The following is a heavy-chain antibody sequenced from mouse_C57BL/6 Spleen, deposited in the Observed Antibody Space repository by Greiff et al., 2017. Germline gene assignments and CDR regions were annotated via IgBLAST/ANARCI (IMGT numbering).Heavy chain of an antibody. Sequence: EVQLVESGEGLVKPGGSLKLSCAASGFTFSSYAMSWVRQTPEKRLEWVAYISSGGDYIYYADTVKGRFTISRDNARNTLYLQMSSLKSEDTAMYYCTRDYYDYHYYAMDYWGQGTSVTVSS. D-gene: IGHD2-4*01. J-gene: IGHJ4*01. CDR3: TRDYYDYHYYAMDY. V-gene: IGHV5-9-1*02. CDR2: ISSGGDYI. CDR1: GFTFSSYA.